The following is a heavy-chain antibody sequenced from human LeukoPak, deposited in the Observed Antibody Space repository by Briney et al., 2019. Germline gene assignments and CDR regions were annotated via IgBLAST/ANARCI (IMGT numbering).Heavy chain of an antibody. CDR3: ARDAGDCGGDCPRWFDP. CDR1: GFTFSSYC. Sequence: PTGGSLRLSCAASGFTFSSYCMHWVRQAPGKGLVWVSRINPDGTSTSYADSVKGRFTISRDNAKNTVDLQMSSLRGEDTAVYYCARDAGDCGGDCPRWFDPWGQGTLVTVSS. V-gene: IGHV3-74*01. J-gene: IGHJ5*02. D-gene: IGHD2-21*02. CDR2: INPDGTST.